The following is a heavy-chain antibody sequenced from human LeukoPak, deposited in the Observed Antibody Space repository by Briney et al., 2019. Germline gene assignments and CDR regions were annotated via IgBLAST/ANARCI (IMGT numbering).Heavy chain of an antibody. Sequence: ASVKVSCKLSGFTLTESSMHWVRPAPGKGLEWMGRFDPEDDETIYAQKFRGRITMTEDTSTDIAYMELSSLRTEDTAIYFCATARNQLLPTDAFDVWGQGTVITVAS. J-gene: IGHJ3*01. CDR2: FDPEDDET. CDR1: GFTLTESS. CDR3: ATARNQLLPTDAFDV. V-gene: IGHV1-24*01. D-gene: IGHD1-14*01.